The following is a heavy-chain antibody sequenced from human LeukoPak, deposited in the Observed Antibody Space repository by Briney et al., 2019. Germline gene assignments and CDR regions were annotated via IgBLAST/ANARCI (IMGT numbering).Heavy chain of an antibody. Sequence: PSETLSLTCAVYGGSFSGYYWSWIRQPPGKGPEWSGEINHSGSTNYNPSLKSRVSISADTSKNQFSLKLSSVTAADTAVYYCARTGETAMDSRGLFDYWGQGTLVTVSS. CDR3: ARTGETAMDSRGLFDY. V-gene: IGHV4-34*01. CDR1: GGSFSGYY. CDR2: INHSGST. D-gene: IGHD5-18*01. J-gene: IGHJ4*02.